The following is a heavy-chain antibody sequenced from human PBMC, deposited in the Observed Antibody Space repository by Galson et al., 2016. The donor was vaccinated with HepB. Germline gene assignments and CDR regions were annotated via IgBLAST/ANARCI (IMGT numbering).Heavy chain of an antibody. CDR3: ARDWERATIDY. CDR2: IYHSGSA. CDR1: GGSISSGGYF. Sequence: TLSLTCTVSGGSISSGGYFWSWIRRHPGKGLEWIGYIYHSGSAYYNPSLKSRVTISVDTSKNQFSLTLSSVTAADTAVYYCARDWERATIDYWGQGTLVTVSS. J-gene: IGHJ4*02. V-gene: IGHV4-31*03. D-gene: IGHD1-1*01.